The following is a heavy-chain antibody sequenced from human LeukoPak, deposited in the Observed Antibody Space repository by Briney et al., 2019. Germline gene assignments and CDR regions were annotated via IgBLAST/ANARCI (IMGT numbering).Heavy chain of an antibody. D-gene: IGHD2-15*01. V-gene: IGHV3-53*01. J-gene: IGHJ1*01. CDR2: VYYDGNT. CDR3: ASPGYCSDSSCYSGYFQH. CDR1: EFTVSANY. Sequence: PGGSLRLSCAASEFTVSANYMNWVRQAPGKGLEWVSVVYYDGNTYYADSVKGRFTISRDSSKNTLYLQMNSLRAEDTAVYYCASPGYCSDSSCYSGYFQHWGQGTLVTVSS.